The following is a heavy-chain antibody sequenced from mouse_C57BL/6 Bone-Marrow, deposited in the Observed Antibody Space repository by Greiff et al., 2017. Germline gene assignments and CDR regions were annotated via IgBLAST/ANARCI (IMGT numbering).Heavy chain of an antibody. V-gene: IGHV5-6*01. D-gene: IGHD3-2*02. CDR1: GFTFSSYG. Sequence: EVQGVESGGDLVKPGGSLKLSCAASGFTFSSYGMSWVRQTPDKRLEWVATISSGGSYTYYPDSVKGRFTISRDNAKNTLYLQMSSLKSEDTAMYYCARSDSSGPGYFDYWGQGTTLTVSS. CDR3: ARSDSSGPGYFDY. J-gene: IGHJ2*01. CDR2: ISSGGSYT.